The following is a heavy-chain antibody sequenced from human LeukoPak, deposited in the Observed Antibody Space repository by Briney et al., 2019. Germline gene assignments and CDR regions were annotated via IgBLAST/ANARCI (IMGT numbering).Heavy chain of an antibody. CDR1: RDTFMASY. D-gene: IGHD5-24*01. Sequence: GASVKVSCKTSRDTFMASYVHWVRQAPGQGLEWIGWINLNSGGKNYAEKFQGRVTVTRDTSISTVYLELNRLRSDDTAVYYCARDRWLQSENWFDPWGQGTLVTVSS. V-gene: IGHV1-2*02. CDR2: INLNSGGK. J-gene: IGHJ5*02. CDR3: ARDRWLQSENWFDP.